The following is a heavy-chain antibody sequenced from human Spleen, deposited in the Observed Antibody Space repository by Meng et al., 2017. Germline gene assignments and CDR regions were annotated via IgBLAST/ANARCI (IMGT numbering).Heavy chain of an antibody. CDR2: IYPGDSDT. J-gene: IGHJ3*02. CDR3: ARRGGYCSGGDCPDAFDI. V-gene: IGHV5-51*01. Sequence: GGSLRLSCRASGYSFTSYWIGWVRQMPGKGLEWMGIIYPGDSDTRYSPSFQGQVTISDDKSISTAYLQWTSLKASDTGIYYCARRGGYCSGGDCPDAFDIWGQGTMVTVSS. D-gene: IGHD2-15*01. CDR1: GYSFTSYW.